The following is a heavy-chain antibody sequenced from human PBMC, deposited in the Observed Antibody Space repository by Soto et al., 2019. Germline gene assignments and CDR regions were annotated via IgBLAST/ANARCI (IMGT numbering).Heavy chain of an antibody. CDR3: ARQNYDILTGYYSFNY. V-gene: IGHV4-39*01. J-gene: IGHJ4*02. CDR2: IYYSGST. D-gene: IGHD3-9*01. Sequence: SETLSLTCTVSGGSISSGGYYWSWIRQHPGKGLEWIGYIYYSGSTYYSPSLKSRVTISVDTSKNQFSLKLSSVTAADTAVYYCARQNYDILTGYYSFNYWSQGSLVTVSS. CDR1: GGSISSGGYY.